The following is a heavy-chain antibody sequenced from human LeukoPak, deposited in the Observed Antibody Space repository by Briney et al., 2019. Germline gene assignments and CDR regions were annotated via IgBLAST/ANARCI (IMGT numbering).Heavy chain of an antibody. D-gene: IGHD6-19*01. J-gene: IGHJ3*02. CDR1: GGSFSGYY. CDR2: IYHSGST. Sequence: KASETLSLTCAVYGGSFSGYYWSWIRQPPGKGLEWIGEIYHSGSTNYNPSLKSRVTISVDKSKNQFSLKLSSVTAADTAVYYCARDPSSGWYRSGAFDIWGQGTMVTVSS. V-gene: IGHV4-34*01. CDR3: ARDPSSGWYRSGAFDI.